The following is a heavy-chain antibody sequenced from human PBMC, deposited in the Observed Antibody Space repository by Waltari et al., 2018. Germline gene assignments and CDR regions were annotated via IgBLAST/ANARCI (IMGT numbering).Heavy chain of an antibody. Sequence: EVQLVESGGGLVKPGGSLRLSCAASGFTFSSYSMNWVRQAPGKGLEWVSSISSSSSYINYADSVKGRFTISRDNAKNSLYLQMNSLRAEDTAVYYCAREKTYYYDSSGPSVSGADAFDIWGQGTMVTVSS. J-gene: IGHJ3*02. D-gene: IGHD3-22*01. V-gene: IGHV3-21*01. CDR1: GFTFSSYS. CDR3: AREKTYYYDSSGPSVSGADAFDI. CDR2: ISSSSSYI.